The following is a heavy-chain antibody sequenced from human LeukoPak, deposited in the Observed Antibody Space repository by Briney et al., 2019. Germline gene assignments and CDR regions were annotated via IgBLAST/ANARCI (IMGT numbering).Heavy chain of an antibody. Sequence: PSETLSLTCTVSGGSISSSSYYGGWIRQPPGKGLEWNGSIYYSGSTYYTPSLKSRVTISVDTSKNQFSLKLSSVTAADTAVYYCARRIQLWLHAFDIWGQGTMVTVSS. J-gene: IGHJ3*02. CDR3: ARRIQLWLHAFDI. CDR2: IYYSGST. V-gene: IGHV4-39*01. CDR1: GGSISSSSYY. D-gene: IGHD5-18*01.